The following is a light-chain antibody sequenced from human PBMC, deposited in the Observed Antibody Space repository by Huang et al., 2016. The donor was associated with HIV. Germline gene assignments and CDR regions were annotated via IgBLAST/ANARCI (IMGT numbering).Light chain of an antibody. Sequence: DIQMTQAPSSLSAPVGDRVIITCRASQIFNRYLNWYQQMSGRAPKLLISGASTLQGGVSPRFSGSGSGTDFTLTITDVQPEDSATYFCQQSYNIPRTFGQGTLLEI. CDR2: GAS. CDR1: QIFNRY. CDR3: QQSYNIPRT. J-gene: IGKJ2*01. V-gene: IGKV1-39*01.